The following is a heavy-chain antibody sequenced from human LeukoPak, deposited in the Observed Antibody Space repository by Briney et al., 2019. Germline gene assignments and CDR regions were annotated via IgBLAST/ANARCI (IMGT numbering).Heavy chain of an antibody. D-gene: IGHD3-22*01. CDR2: ISSSSSTI. J-gene: IGHJ6*03. CDR1: GFTFSSSS. Sequence: GGSLRLSCAASGFTFSSSSMNWVRQAPGKGLEWVSYISSSSSTIYYADSVKGRFTISRDNAKNSLYLQMNSLRAEDTAVYYCARARSRSSGRRNHYYYMDVWGKGTTVTVSS. V-gene: IGHV3-48*04. CDR3: ARARSRSSGRRNHYYYMDV.